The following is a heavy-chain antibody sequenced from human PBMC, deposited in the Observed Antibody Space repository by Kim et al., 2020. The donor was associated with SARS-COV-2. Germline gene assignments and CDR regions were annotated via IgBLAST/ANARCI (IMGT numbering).Heavy chain of an antibody. CDR1: GYTLTELS. CDR2: FDPEDGET. D-gene: IGHD3-10*01. CDR3: ATGPPYGSGNWFEP. J-gene: IGHJ5*02. Sequence: ASVKVSCKVSGYTLTELSMHWVRQAPGKGLEWMGGFDPEDGETIYAQKFQGRVTMTEDTSTDTAYMELSRLRSEDTAVYYCATGPPYGSGNWFEPWGQGTLVTVSS. V-gene: IGHV1-24*01.